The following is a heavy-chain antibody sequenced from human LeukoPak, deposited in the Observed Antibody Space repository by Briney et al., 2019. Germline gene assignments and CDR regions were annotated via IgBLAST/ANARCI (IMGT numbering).Heavy chain of an antibody. CDR1: GYTFTGYY. V-gene: IGHV1-2*02. Sequence: VASVKVSFKASGYTFTGYYMHWVRQAPGQGLEWMGWINPNSGGTNYAQKFQGRVTMTRDTSISTAYMELSRLRSDDTAVYYCARDLGGYSYGASYYFDYWGQGTLVTVSS. J-gene: IGHJ4*02. CDR3: ARDLGGYSYGASYYFDY. CDR2: INPNSGGT. D-gene: IGHD5-18*01.